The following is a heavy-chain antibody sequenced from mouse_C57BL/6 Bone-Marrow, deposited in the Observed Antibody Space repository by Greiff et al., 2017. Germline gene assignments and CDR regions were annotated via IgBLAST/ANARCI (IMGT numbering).Heavy chain of an antibody. CDR2: ISSGSSTI. CDR1: GFTFSDYG. J-gene: IGHJ1*03. D-gene: IGHD2-5*01. CDR3: ARRYSNHYCYFDV. Sequence: EVNVVESGGGLVKPGGSLKLSCAASGFTFSDYGMHWVRQAPEKGLEWVAYISSGSSTIYSADTVKGRFTISRDNAKNTLYLQRTSLRSEDTAMYYCARRYSNHYCYFDVWGTGTTVTVSS. V-gene: IGHV5-17*01.